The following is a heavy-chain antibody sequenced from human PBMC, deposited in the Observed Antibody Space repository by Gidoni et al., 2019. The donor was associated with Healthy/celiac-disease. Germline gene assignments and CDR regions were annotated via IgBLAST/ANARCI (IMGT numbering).Heavy chain of an antibody. CDR3: ARKYCSGGSCYHFDY. CDR1: GYSFTSYW. D-gene: IGHD2-15*01. Sequence: EVQLVQSGAEVKKPGESLKISCKGSGYSFTSYWIGWVRQMPGKGLEWMWIIYPGDSDTRYSPSFQGQVTISADKSISTAYLQWSSLKASDTAMYYCARKYCSGGSCYHFDYWGQGTLVTVSS. V-gene: IGHV5-51*01. CDR2: IYPGDSDT. J-gene: IGHJ4*02.